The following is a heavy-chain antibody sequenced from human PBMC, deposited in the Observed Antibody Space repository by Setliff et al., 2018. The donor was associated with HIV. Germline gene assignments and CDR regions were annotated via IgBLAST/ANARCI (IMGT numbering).Heavy chain of an antibody. CDR3: ARDFVEGIAVTDWFDP. V-gene: IGHV1-18*01. CDR1: GYTFTSYG. CDR2: ISAYNGNT. J-gene: IGHJ5*02. Sequence: APVKVSCKASGYTFTSYGISWVRQAPGQGLEWMGWISAYNGNTNYAQKLQGRVTMTTDTSTSTAYMELRSLRSDDTAVYYCARDFVEGIAVTDWFDPWGQGTLVTVSS. D-gene: IGHD6-19*01.